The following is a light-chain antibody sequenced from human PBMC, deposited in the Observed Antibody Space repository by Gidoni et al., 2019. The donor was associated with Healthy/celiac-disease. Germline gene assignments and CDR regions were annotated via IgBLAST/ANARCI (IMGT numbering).Light chain of an antibody. J-gene: IGKJ1*01. CDR2: GAS. CDR3: QQYGSSPTWT. CDR1: QSVSSSY. Sequence: EIVLTQSPVTLSLSPGERATLSCRASQSVSSSYLAWYQQKPGQAPRLLIYGASSRATGIPDRFSGSGSGTDFNLTISRLEPEDLAVYYCQQYGSSPTWTFGQGTKVEIK. V-gene: IGKV3-20*01.